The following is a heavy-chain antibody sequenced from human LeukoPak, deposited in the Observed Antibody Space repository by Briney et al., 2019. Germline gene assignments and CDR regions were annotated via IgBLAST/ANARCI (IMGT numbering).Heavy chain of an antibody. CDR1: GFTFRNYW. CDR2: TKPDGTAE. D-gene: IGHD2-15*01. CDR3: ARDGGLHTNFDN. Sequence: GGSLRLSCAASGFTFRNYWMGWVRQAPGKGLEWVANTKPDGTAEYYADSVRGRFTTSRDNANNFLYLQMNSLRGEDTAVYYCARDGGLHTNFDNWGQGTLVTVSS. J-gene: IGHJ4*02. V-gene: IGHV3-7*01.